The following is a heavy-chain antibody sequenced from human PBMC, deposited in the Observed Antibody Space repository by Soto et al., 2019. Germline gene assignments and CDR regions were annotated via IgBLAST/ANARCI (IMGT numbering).Heavy chain of an antibody. D-gene: IGHD2-8*02. CDR3: AKATATGGGAFDI. Sequence: HPGGSLRLSCAASGFFCSSYDMSWVRQAPGKGLEWVSTILVDGRTFYVDSVKGRFTISRDSSQNTVYLQMNSLTVGDTALYYCAKATATGGGAFDICGQGTMVTVS. CDR2: ILVDGRT. J-gene: IGHJ3*02. V-gene: IGHV3-23*01. CDR1: GFFCSSYD.